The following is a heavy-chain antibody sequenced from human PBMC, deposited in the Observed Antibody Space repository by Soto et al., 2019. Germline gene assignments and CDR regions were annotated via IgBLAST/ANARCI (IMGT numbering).Heavy chain of an antibody. Sequence: QVQLVQSETEMRKPGSSVKVSCKASGGTFGSNAISWVRQAPGQGLEWMGNIIPIFGTTKNAQNFQGRVTITADESTNTACMELSSLRSEDTAIYYCAREGYTFGPGAVRGAFDIWGQGTMVTVSS. CDR3: AREGYTFGPGAVRGAFDI. D-gene: IGHD1-1*01. CDR2: IIPIFGTT. J-gene: IGHJ3*02. CDR1: GGTFGSNA. V-gene: IGHV1-69*15.